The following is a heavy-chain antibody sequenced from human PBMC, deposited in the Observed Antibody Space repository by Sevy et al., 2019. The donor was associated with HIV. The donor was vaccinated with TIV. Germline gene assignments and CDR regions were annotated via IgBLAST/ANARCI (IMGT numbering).Heavy chain of an antibody. J-gene: IGHJ4*02. CDR2: IKSKADGGAA. D-gene: IGHD4-17*01. Sequence: GGSLRLSCAASNFPFSNAWMNWIRQAPGKGLEWVGRIKSKADGGAADYAAPVKGRFTISREDSKNTLYLQMNSLKAEDTAVYFCATAHGDYYWGQGSLVTVSS. V-gene: IGHV3-15*07. CDR3: ATAHGDYY. CDR1: NFPFSNAW.